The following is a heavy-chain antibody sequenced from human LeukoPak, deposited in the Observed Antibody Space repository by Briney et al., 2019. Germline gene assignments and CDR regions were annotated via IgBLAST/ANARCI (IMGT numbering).Heavy chain of an antibody. CDR3: ARVAVGDIDY. D-gene: IGHD1-26*01. CDR1: GYTFTSYA. J-gene: IGHJ4*02. Sequence: ASVKVSCKASGYTFTSYAMNWVRQAPGQGLEWMGWISAYNGNTNYAQKLQGRVTMTTDPSTNTAYMDLRSLRSDDTAVYYCARVAVGDIDYWGQGTLVTVSS. CDR2: ISAYNGNT. V-gene: IGHV1-18*01.